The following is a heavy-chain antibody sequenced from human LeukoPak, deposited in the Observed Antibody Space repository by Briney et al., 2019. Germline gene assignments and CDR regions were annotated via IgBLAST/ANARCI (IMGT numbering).Heavy chain of an antibody. CDR2: IIPIFGTA. D-gene: IGHD3-10*01. J-gene: IGHJ5*02. V-gene: IGHV1-69*13. CDR1: GGTFSSYA. Sequence: GASVKVSCKASGGTFSSYAISWVRQAPGQGLEWMGGIIPIFGTANYAQKFQGRVTITADESTSTAYMELSSLRSEDTAVYYCARDPYGSGGYTPYNWFDPWGQGTLVTVSS. CDR3: ARDPYGSGGYTPYNWFDP.